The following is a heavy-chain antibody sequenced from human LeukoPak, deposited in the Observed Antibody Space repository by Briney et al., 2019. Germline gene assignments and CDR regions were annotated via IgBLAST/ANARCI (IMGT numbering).Heavy chain of an antibody. Sequence: SVKVSCKASRFTFSSSGVQWVRQGCGQRLEWIGWIDVGSAETNYAQKFQERVTITRDMSTGTAYMELSSLRSEDTAVYYCAAGKKVGAYLWYYFDLWGRGTLVTVSS. CDR2: IDVGSAET. CDR3: AAGKKVGAYLWYYFDL. J-gene: IGHJ2*01. D-gene: IGHD1-26*01. CDR1: RFTFSSSG. V-gene: IGHV1-58*01.